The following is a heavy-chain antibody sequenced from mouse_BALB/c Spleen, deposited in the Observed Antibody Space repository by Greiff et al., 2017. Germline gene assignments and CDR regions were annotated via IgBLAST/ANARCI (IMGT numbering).Heavy chain of an antibody. Sequence: EVKLQESGPGLVKPSQSLSLTCTVTGYSITSDYAWNWIRQFPGNKLEWMGYISYSGSTSYNPSLKSRISITRDTSKNQFFLQLNSVTTEDTATYYCARGGYYVAWFAYWGQGTLVTVSA. CDR1: GYSITSDYA. J-gene: IGHJ3*01. CDR2: ISYSGST. CDR3: ARGGYYVAWFAY. D-gene: IGHD2-3*01. V-gene: IGHV3-2*02.